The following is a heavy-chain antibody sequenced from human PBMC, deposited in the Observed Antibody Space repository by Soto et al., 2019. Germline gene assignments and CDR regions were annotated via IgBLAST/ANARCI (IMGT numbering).Heavy chain of an antibody. J-gene: IGHJ6*02. CDR2: ISAYNGNT. Sequence: PSVKVSCKASGYTFTSYGISWVRQAPGQGLEWMGWISAYNGNTNYAQKLQGRVTMTTATSTSTAYMELRSLRSDDTAVYYCARVWSDCSGGSCYPGYYGMAVLGQATTGTFAS. CDR1: GYTFTSYG. V-gene: IGHV1-18*01. D-gene: IGHD2-15*01. CDR3: ARVWSDCSGGSCYPGYYGMAV.